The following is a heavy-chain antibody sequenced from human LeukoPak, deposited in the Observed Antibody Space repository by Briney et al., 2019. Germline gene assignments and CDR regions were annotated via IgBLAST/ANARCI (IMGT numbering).Heavy chain of an antibody. CDR1: GFTFSDYY. CDR2: ISSSGDTI. D-gene: IGHD3-22*01. CDR3: AKAYYDSSGYPY. Sequence: PGGSLRLSCAASGFTFSDYYMSWIRQAPGKGLEWVSYISSSGDTIFYADSVKGRFTISRDNAKNSLYLQMNSLRAEDTAVYYCAKAYYDSSGYPYWGQGTLVTVSS. V-gene: IGHV3-11*01. J-gene: IGHJ4*02.